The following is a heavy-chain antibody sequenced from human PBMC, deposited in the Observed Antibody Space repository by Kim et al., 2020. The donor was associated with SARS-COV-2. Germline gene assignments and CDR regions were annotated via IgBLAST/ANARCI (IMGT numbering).Heavy chain of an antibody. J-gene: IGHJ6*02. V-gene: IGHV3-48*02. D-gene: IGHD3-9*01. Sequence: VKGRFTISKDNAKNSLYLQMNSLRDEDTVVYYCARDNRIRYVDGLGRMDVWGQGTTVTVSS. CDR3: ARDNRIRYVDGLGRMDV.